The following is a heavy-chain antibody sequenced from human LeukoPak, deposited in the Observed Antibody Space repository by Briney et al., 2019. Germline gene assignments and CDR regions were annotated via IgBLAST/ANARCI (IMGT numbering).Heavy chain of an antibody. CDR2: TIPIFGTA. D-gene: IGHD1-7*01. V-gene: IGHV1-69*01. J-gene: IGHJ3*02. Sequence: ASVKVSCKASGGTFSSYAISWVRQAPGQGLEWMGGTIPIFGTANYAQKFQGRVTIIADESTSTAYMELSSLRSEDTAVYYCACPQTGTTTLNAFDIWGRGTMVTVSS. CDR3: ACPQTGTTTLNAFDI. CDR1: GGTFSSYA.